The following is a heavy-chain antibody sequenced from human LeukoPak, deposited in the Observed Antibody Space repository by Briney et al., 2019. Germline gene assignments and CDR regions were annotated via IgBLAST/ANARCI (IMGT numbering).Heavy chain of an antibody. Sequence: GRSLRLSCAASGFTFDDYSMHWVRQAPGKGLEWVSGISWNGVGIGYADSVKGRFTISRDNAKKSLYLQMNSLRAEDTAIYYCAKGPLLGSGYHPGDWGQGTLVTVSS. CDR2: ISWNGVGI. CDR3: AKGPLLGSGYHPGD. CDR1: GFTFDDYS. D-gene: IGHD3-22*01. V-gene: IGHV3-9*01. J-gene: IGHJ4*02.